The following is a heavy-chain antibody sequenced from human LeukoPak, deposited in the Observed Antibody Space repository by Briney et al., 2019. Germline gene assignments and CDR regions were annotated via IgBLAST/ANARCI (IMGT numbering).Heavy chain of an antibody. D-gene: IGHD2-2*01. Sequence: ASVKVSCKAFGYTFTSYDINWVRQATGQGLEWMGWMNPNSGNTGYAQKFQGRVTMTRNTSISTAYMELSSLRSEDTAVYYCTSTPTYCSSTSCHPLDYWGQGTLVSVSS. CDR1: GYTFTSYD. CDR3: TSTPTYCSSTSCHPLDY. CDR2: MNPNSGNT. J-gene: IGHJ4*02. V-gene: IGHV1-8*01.